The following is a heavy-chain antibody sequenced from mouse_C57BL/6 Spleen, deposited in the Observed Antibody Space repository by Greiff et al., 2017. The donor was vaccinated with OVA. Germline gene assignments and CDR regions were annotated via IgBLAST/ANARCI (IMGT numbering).Heavy chain of an antibody. J-gene: IGHJ4*01. CDR3: ARTTTGGYAMDY. Sequence: VQLQQSGAELVRPGASVTLSCKASGYTFTDYEMHWVKQTPVHGLEWIGAIDPETGGTAYNQKFKGKATLTVDKSSSTAYMELRSLTSEDSAVYYCARTTTGGYAMDYWGQGTSVTVSS. CDR1: GYTFTDYE. CDR2: IDPETGGT. D-gene: IGHD1-1*01. V-gene: IGHV1-15*01.